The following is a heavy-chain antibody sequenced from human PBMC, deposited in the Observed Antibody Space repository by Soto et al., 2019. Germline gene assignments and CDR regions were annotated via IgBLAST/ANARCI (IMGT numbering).Heavy chain of an antibody. CDR1: GYTFTGYY. D-gene: IGHD3-22*01. CDR2: INPNSGGT. Sequence: ASVKVSCKASGYTFTGYYMHWVRQAPGQGLEWMGWINPNSGGTNYAQKFQGWVTMTRDTSISTAYMELSRLRSDDTAVYYCARVDYYDSSGPLGYCGQGTLVTVSS. J-gene: IGHJ4*02. V-gene: IGHV1-2*04. CDR3: ARVDYYDSSGPLGY.